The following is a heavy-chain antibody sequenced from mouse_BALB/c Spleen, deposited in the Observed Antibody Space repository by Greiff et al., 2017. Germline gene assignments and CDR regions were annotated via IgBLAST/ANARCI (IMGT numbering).Heavy chain of an antibody. D-gene: IGHD2-12*01. J-gene: IGHJ2*01. Sequence: QVTLKVSGPGILQPSQTLSLTCSFSGFSLSTSGMGVSWIRQPSGKGLEWLAHIYWDDDKRYNPSLKSRLTISKDTSRNQVFLKITSVDTADTATYYCARAYDGLDYWGQGTTLTVSS. CDR3: ARAYDGLDY. V-gene: IGHV8-12*01. CDR2: IYWDDDK. CDR1: GFSLSTSGMG.